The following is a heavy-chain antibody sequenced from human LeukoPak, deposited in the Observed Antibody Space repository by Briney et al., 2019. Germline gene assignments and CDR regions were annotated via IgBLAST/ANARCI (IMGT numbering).Heavy chain of an antibody. J-gene: IGHJ3*02. CDR1: GYTFTSYD. V-gene: IGHV1-2*02. Sequence: GASVKVSCKASGYTFTSYDINWVRQAPGQGLEWMGWINPNSGGTNYAQKFQGRVTMTRDTSISTAYMELSRLRSDDTAVYYCASPGSSGSSHAFDIWGQGTMVTVS. CDR2: INPNSGGT. CDR3: ASPGSSGSSHAFDI. D-gene: IGHD1-26*01.